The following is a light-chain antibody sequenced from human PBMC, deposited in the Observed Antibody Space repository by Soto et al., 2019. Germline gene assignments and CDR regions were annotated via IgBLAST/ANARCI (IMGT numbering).Light chain of an antibody. J-gene: IGLJ3*02. CDR3: QSYDSTTHV. CDR1: SGSIASNY. Sequence: NFMLTQPHSVSESPGKTVTISCTRSSGSIASNYVQWYQQRPGSAPTTVIYEDNQRPSGVPDRFSGSIDSSSNSASLTISGVQAEDEADYYCQSYDSTTHVFGGGTKVTVL. CDR2: EDN. V-gene: IGLV6-57*04.